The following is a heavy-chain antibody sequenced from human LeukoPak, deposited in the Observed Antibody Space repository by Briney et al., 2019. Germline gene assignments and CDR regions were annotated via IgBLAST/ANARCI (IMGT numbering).Heavy chain of an antibody. D-gene: IGHD3-22*01. CDR2: ISGGGDNK. V-gene: IGHV3-23*01. Sequence: GGSLRLSCAASGFTFINYVMSWVRQAPRKGLEWVSGISGGGDNKYYADSVKDRFTISRDNSKNTLYVQMNSLRADDTAVYYCAKGPNYDNAWYSTLWGRGTLVTVSS. CDR3: AKGPNYDNAWYSTL. J-gene: IGHJ2*01. CDR1: GFTFINYV.